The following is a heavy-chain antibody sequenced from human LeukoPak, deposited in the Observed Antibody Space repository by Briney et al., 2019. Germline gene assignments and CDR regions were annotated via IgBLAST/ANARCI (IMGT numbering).Heavy chain of an antibody. D-gene: IGHD3-22*01. CDR3: ARAHDYYASSGPFDY. CDR2: ISSSSSTI. J-gene: IGHJ4*02. Sequence: GGSLRLSCAAPGFTFSDYYMSWIRQAPGKGLEWVSYISSSSSTIYYADSVKGRFTISRDNAKNSLYLQMNSLRDEDTAVYYCARAHDYYASSGPFDYWGQGTLVTVSS. CDR1: GFTFSDYY. V-gene: IGHV3-11*04.